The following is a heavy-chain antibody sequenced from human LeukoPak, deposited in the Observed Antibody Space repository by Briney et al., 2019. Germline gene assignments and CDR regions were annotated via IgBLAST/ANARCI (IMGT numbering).Heavy chain of an antibody. D-gene: IGHD2-2*01. J-gene: IGHJ4*02. CDR3: AKGVVVVPAAIDY. Sequence: GGSLRLSCAAPGFTFSSYAMSWVRQAPGKGLEWVSAISGSGGSTYYADSVKGRFTISRDNSKNTLYLQMNSLRAEDTAVSYCAKGVVVVPAAIDYWGQGTLVTVSS. V-gene: IGHV3-23*01. CDR1: GFTFSSYA. CDR2: ISGSGGST.